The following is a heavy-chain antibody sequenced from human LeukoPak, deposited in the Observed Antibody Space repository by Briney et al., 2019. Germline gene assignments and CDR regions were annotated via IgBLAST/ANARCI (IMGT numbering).Heavy chain of an antibody. CDR1: GGSFSGYY. Sequence: SETLSLTCAVYGGSFSGYYWNWIRQSPGKGLEWIGEINHSGTTNYNPSLKSRVSISVDTSKNQFSLKLSSVTAADTAVYFCAGAPDGGWFGYWGQETLVTVSS. D-gene: IGHD4-23*01. CDR3: AGAPDGGWFGY. V-gene: IGHV4-34*01. J-gene: IGHJ5*01. CDR2: INHSGTT.